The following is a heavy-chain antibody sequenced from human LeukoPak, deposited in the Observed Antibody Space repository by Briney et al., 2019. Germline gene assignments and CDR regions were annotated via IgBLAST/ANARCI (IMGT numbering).Heavy chain of an antibody. CDR3: ARVITFGGVIDNFDY. CDR2: ISAYNGNT. CDR1: GYTFTIYG. D-gene: IGHD3-16*02. J-gene: IGHJ4*02. Sequence: ASVKVSCKASGYTFTIYGISWVRQAPGQGLEWMGWISAYNGNTNYAQKLQGRVTMTTDTSTSTAYMELRSLRSDDTAVYYCARVITFGGVIDNFDYWGQGTLVTVSS. V-gene: IGHV1-18*01.